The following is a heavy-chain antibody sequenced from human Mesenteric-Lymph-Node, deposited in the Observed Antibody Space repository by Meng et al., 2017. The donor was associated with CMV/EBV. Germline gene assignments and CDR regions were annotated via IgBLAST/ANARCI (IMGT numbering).Heavy chain of an antibody. CDR2: ISASSRTI. D-gene: IGHD4-11*01. J-gene: IGHJ6*02. V-gene: IGHV3-48*04. Sequence: GGSLRLSCAASGFIFGGYSMNWVRQAPGKGLELIAYISASSRTIYVADSVQGRFFISRDNAKASLYLQMNSLRAGDTAVYYCARDRRYYSNYYYYYYGMDVWGQGTTVTVSS. CDR3: ARDRRYYSNYYYYYYGMDV. CDR1: GFIFGGYS.